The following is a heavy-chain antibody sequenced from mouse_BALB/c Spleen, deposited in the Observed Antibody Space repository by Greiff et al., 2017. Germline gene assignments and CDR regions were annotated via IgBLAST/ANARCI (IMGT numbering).Heavy chain of an antibody. CDR1: GFSLTSYG. CDR2: IWSGGST. J-gene: IGHJ1*01. CDR3: ARMGLRHGWYFDV. Sequence: QVQLKESGPGLVQPSQSLSITCTVSGFSLTSYGVHWVRQSPGKGLEWLGVIWSGGSTDYNAAFISRLSISKDNSKSQVFFKMNSLQANDTAIYYCARMGLRHGWYFDVWGAGTTVTVSS. V-gene: IGHV2-2*02. D-gene: IGHD2-4*01.